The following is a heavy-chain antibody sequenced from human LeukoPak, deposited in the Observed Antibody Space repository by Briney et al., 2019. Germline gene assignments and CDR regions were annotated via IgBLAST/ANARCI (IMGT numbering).Heavy chain of an antibody. CDR2: ISGSGGST. CDR3: AKDGDWNDAFDY. J-gene: IGHJ4*02. D-gene: IGHD1-1*01. Sequence: PGGSLRLSCAASGFTFSSYAMSWVRQAPGKGLVWVSGISGSGGSTYYADSVKGRFTISRDNSKNTLYLQVNSLRADDTAVYYCAKDGDWNDAFDYWGQGTLVTVSS. CDR1: GFTFSSYA. V-gene: IGHV3-23*01.